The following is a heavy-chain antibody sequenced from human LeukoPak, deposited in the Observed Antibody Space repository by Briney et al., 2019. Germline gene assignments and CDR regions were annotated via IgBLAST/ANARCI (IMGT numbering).Heavy chain of an antibody. Sequence: HPSETLSLTCTVSGGSISSGGYYMNWVRQAPGKGLEWVSYIRSSGTTTYYADSVEGRFTISRDNGKNSLYLQMNSLRAEDTGVYYCTRDYNWNPDYWGQGTLVTVSS. V-gene: IGHV3-48*01. D-gene: IGHD1-1*01. CDR1: GGSISSGGYY. CDR2: IRSSGTTT. J-gene: IGHJ4*02. CDR3: TRDYNWNPDY.